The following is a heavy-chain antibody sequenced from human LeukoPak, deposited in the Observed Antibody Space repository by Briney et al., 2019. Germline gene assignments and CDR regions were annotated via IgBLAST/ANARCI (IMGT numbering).Heavy chain of an antibody. V-gene: IGHV3-23*01. CDR1: GFSFSSYW. D-gene: IGHD4-17*01. J-gene: IGHJ4*02. CDR3: AKSQRSYTVPTHFDY. Sequence: SGGSLRLSCTASGFSFSSYWMHWVRQAPGKGLEWVSGISESGGTTYYADSVKGRFSILRDNSKNTLYLQINSLRADDAAVYYCAKSQRSYTVPTHFDYWGQGTLVTVSS. CDR2: ISESGGTT.